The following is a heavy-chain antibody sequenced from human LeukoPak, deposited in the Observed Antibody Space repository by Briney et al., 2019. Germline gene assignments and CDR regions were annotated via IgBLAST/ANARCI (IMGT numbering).Heavy chain of an antibody. J-gene: IGHJ6*04. CDR1: GGSISSYY. V-gene: IGHV4-59*01. CDR3: ARDPGYYDILTGYYHYYYGMDV. D-gene: IGHD3-9*01. CDR2: IYYSGST. Sequence: PSETLSLTCTVSGGSISSYYWSWIRQPPGKGLEWIGYIYYSGSTNYNPSLKSRVTISVDTSKNQFSLKLSSVTAADTAVYYCARDPGYYDILTGYYHYYYGMDVWGKGTTVTVSS.